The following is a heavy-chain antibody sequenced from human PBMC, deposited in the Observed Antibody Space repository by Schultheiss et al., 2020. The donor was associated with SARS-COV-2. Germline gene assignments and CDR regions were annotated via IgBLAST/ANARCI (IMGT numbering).Heavy chain of an antibody. CDR1: GGSFSGYY. J-gene: IGHJ5*02. Sequence: SETLSLTCAVYGGSFSGYYWSWIRQPPGKGLEWIGEINHSGSTYYNPSLKSRVTISVDTSKNQFSLKLSSVTAADTAVYYCAREFWSITIFGVVSRHPFDPWGQGTLVTVSS. CDR2: INHSGST. D-gene: IGHD3-3*01. V-gene: IGHV4-34*01. CDR3: AREFWSITIFGVVSRHPFDP.